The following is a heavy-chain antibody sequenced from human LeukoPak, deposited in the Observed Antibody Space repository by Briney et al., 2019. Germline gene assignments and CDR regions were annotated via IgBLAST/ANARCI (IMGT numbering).Heavy chain of an antibody. CDR1: GFTVSSNY. V-gene: IGHV3-30*02. D-gene: IGHD1-1*01. CDR3: AKEGSMSSGTRDFDY. CDR2: ITYDGNNK. J-gene: IGHJ4*02. Sequence: PGGSLRLSCAASGFTVSSNYMSWVRQAPGKGLEWVSFITYDGNNKYYTDSVKGRFTISRDNSKNTLYLQMNSLRPEDTALYYCAKEGSMSSGTRDFDYWGQGTLVTVSS.